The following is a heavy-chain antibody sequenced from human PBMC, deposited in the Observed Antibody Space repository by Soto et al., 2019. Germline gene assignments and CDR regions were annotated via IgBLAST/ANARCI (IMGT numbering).Heavy chain of an antibody. CDR3: ARKVPGSTTRPDYWYFDL. CDR2: ISGGGDAT. Sequence: EVQLLESRGGLVQPGGSLRLSCAASGFTFISYAMNWVRQAPGKGLQWVAAISGGGDATFYADSVKGRFTISRDNSRNTVSLQMNSLGADDTAVYYCARKVPGSTTRPDYWYFDLWGRGTLVTVSS. J-gene: IGHJ2*01. D-gene: IGHD3-10*01. V-gene: IGHV3-23*01. CDR1: GFTFISYA.